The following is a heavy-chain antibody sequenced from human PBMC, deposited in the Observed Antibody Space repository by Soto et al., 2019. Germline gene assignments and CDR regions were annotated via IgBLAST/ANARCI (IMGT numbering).Heavy chain of an antibody. CDR2: ISSSSSYI. CDR3: ASDTCLYCSRAAMYHIP. Sequence: GGSLRLSCAASGFTFSSYSMNWVRQAPGKGLEWVSSISSSSSYIYYADSVKGRFTISRDNAKNSLYLQMNSLRDEDTAVYYRASDTCLYCSRAAMYHIPWGQGTLVTVSS. V-gene: IGHV3-21*01. J-gene: IGHJ5*02. CDR1: GFTFSSYS. D-gene: IGHD2-2*01.